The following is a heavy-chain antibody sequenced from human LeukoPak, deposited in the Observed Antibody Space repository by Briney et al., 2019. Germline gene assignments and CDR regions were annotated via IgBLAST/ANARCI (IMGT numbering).Heavy chain of an antibody. CDR3: AGRGSSSGTFDI. CDR2: IYTSGGT. CDR1: GGSISNYY. J-gene: IGHJ3*02. V-gene: IGHV4-4*07. Sequence: PSETLSLTCTVSGGSISNYYWTWIRQPAGKRLEWIGRIYTSGGTNYNPSLKSRVTMSVDRSKNEISLHLASLTAADTALYYCAGRGSSSGTFDIWGPGTFVTVSS. D-gene: IGHD3-10*01.